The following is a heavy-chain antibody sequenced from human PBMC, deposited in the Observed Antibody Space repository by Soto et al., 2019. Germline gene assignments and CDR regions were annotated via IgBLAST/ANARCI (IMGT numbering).Heavy chain of an antibody. CDR2: ISGSGGRI. J-gene: IGHJ4*02. V-gene: IGHV3-23*01. Sequence: EVHLLESGGGLIQPGGSLRLSCAASGFTFSSYAMSWVRQAPGKGLEWVSLISGSGGRIYYADSVKGRFTISRDNSKNTLYLQMSSLRAEDKAVYYCAKATLAAGTEKCVDYWGQGALVTVSS. D-gene: IGHD6-13*01. CDR3: AKATLAAGTEKCVDY. CDR1: GFTFSSYA.